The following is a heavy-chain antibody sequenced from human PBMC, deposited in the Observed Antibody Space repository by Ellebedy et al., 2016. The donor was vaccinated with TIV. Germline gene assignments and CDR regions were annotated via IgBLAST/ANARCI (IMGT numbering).Heavy chain of an antibody. CDR1: GGSVSSTRYY. Sequence: MPSETLSLTCSVSGGSVSSTRYYWAWIRQPPGKGLEWIGSIYYSGSAYYNPSLKSRVTVSVDPSKNQFSLNLSSVTAADTAVYYCARDPALPRGRFDTWGQGTLVTVSS. CDR2: IYYSGSA. V-gene: IGHV4-39*07. CDR3: ARDPALPRGRFDT. J-gene: IGHJ5*02.